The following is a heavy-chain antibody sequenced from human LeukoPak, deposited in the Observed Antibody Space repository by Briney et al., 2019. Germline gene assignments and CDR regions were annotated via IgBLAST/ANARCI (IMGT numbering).Heavy chain of an antibody. CDR3: ARDRIGSSGWYPVEYWYFDL. CDR2: IYTSGST. V-gene: IGHV4-4*07. J-gene: IGHJ2*01. D-gene: IGHD6-19*01. CDR1: GGSISSYY. Sequence: NTSETLSLTCTVSGGSISSYYWSWIRQPAGKGLEWIGRIYTSGSTNYNPSLKSRVTMSVDTSKNQFSLKLSSVTAADTAVYYCARDRIGSSGWYPVEYWYFDLWGRGTPVTVSS.